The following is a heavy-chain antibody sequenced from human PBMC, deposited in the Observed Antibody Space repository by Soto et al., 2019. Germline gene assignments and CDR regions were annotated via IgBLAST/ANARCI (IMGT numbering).Heavy chain of an antibody. V-gene: IGHV1-2*04. CDR3: ARERGYCSGGSCRRADAFDI. J-gene: IGHJ3*02. CDR2: INPNSGGT. Sequence: ASVKVSCKASGYTFTGYYMHWVRQAPGQGLEWMGWINPNSGGTNYAQKFQSWVTMTRDTSISTAYMELSRLRSDDTAVYYCARERGYCSGGSCRRADAFDIWGQGTMVTGSS. D-gene: IGHD2-15*01. CDR1: GYTFTGYY.